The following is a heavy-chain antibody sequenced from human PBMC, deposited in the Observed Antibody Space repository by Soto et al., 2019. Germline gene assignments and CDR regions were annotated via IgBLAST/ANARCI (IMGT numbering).Heavy chain of an antibody. V-gene: IGHV4-34*01. CDR2: INHSGST. CDR1: GGCVNSYD. CDR3: ARGDYDF. D-gene: IGHD3-3*01. Sequence: LSRAVYGGCVNSYDGSWIRQHPGKGLEWIGEINHSGSTNYTPSLKIRVTISVDTSKNQFSMKLSSVTAADTAVYSCARGDYDFWGQGTLVTVSS. J-gene: IGHJ4*02.